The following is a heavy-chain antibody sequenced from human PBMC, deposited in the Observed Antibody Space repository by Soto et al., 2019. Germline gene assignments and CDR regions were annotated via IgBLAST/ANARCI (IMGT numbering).Heavy chain of an antibody. D-gene: IGHD3-3*01. J-gene: IGHJ6*02. V-gene: IGHV1-46*01. CDR1: GYTFTSYY. Sequence: ASVKVSCKASGYTFTSYYMHWVRQAPGQGLEWMGIINPSGGSTSYAQKFQGRVTMTRDTSTSAVYMELSSLRSEDTAVYYCARRGRITIFGVVINPPYYYGMDVWGQGTTVTVSS. CDR3: ARRGRITIFGVVINPPYYYGMDV. CDR2: INPSGGST.